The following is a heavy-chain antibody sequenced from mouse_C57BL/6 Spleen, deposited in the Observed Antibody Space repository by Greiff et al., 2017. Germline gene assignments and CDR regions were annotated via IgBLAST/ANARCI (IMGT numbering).Heavy chain of an antibody. V-gene: IGHV5-17*01. CDR1: GFTFSDYG. D-gene: IGHD2-4*01. J-gene: IGHJ1*03. CDR3: ARNYDWYFEV. CDR2: ISSGSSTN. Sequence: EVKLVESGGGLVKPGGSLKLSCAASGFTFSDYGMHWVRQAPEKGLEWVAYISSGSSTNYYADTVKGRFTISRDNAKNTLILQMTRLRSEDTAMYCCARNYDWYFEVWGTGTTVTVSS.